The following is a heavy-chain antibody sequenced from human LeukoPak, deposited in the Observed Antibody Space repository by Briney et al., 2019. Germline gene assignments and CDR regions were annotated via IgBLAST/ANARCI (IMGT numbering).Heavy chain of an antibody. D-gene: IGHD3-10*01. CDR2: ISAYNGNT. Sequence: ASVKVSCKASGYTFTSYGISWVRQAPGQGLEWMGWISAYNGNTNYAQKLQGRVTMTTDTSTSTAYMELRSLRSDDTAVYYCARPIDTFTMVRGANHGMDVWGQGTTVTVSS. CDR3: ARPIDTFTMVRGANHGMDV. V-gene: IGHV1-18*01. J-gene: IGHJ6*02. CDR1: GYTFTSYG.